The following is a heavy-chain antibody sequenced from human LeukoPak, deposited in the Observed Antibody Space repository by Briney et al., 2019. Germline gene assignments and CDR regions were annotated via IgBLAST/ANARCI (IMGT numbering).Heavy chain of an antibody. CDR1: GFTVSSNY. CDR3: ARGPSSSWYYFDY. CDR2: IYSGGST. V-gene: IGHV3-53*01. D-gene: IGHD6-13*01. Sequence: GGSLRLSCAASGFTVSSNYMSWVRQAPGKGLEWVSVIYSGGSTYYADSVKGRFTISRDNSKNTLYLQKNSLRAEDTAVYYCARGPSSSWYYFDYWGQGTLVTVSS. J-gene: IGHJ4*02.